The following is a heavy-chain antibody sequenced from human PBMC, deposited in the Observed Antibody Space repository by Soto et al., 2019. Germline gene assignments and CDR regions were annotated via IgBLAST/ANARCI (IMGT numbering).Heavy chain of an antibody. D-gene: IGHD6-19*01. J-gene: IGHJ5*02. CDR3: AKAVAALNWFDP. CDR1: GLTLSSYA. CDR2: IWFDGRKT. Sequence: VQMEESGGGVVQPGRSLRLSCAASGLTLSSYAVHWVRQAPGKGLEWVAGIWFDGRKTYYADSVKGRCIISRDNSKNMVYLQLISLRGDDTALYFCAKAVAALNWFDPWGQGTLVTVSS. V-gene: IGHV3-33*03.